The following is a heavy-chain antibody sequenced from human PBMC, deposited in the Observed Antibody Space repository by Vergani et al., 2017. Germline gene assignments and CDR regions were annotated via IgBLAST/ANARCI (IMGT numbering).Heavy chain of an antibody. J-gene: IGHJ4*02. Sequence: EVQLVQSGAEVKKPGESLKISCKGSGYSFTSNWIGWVRQMPGKGLEWMGIIYPGDSDTRYSPSFQGQVTISADKSISTAYLQWSSLKASDTAMYYCARRYYDILTGYYRFDYWGQGTLVTVSS. D-gene: IGHD3-9*01. CDR2: IYPGDSDT. CDR1: GYSFTSNW. CDR3: ARRYYDILTGYYRFDY. V-gene: IGHV5-51*01.